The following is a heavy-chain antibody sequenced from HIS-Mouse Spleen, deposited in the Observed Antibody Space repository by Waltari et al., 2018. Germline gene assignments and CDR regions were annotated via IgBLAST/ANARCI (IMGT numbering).Heavy chain of an antibody. D-gene: IGHD3-16*01. Sequence: QLQLQESGPGLVQPSETLSLPCTVSGGSISSSSYYWGWIRQPPGKGLEWIGSIYYSGSTYYNPSLKSRVTISVDTSKNQFSLKLSSVTAADTAVYYCARGAPSAGNFDYWGQGTLVTVSS. CDR2: IYYSGST. V-gene: IGHV4-39*07. J-gene: IGHJ4*02. CDR3: ARGAPSAGNFDY. CDR1: GGSISSSSYY.